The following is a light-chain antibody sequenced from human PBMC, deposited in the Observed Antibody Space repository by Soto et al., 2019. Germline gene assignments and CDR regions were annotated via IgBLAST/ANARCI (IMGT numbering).Light chain of an antibody. CDR3: SSYTSSSTRV. CDR2: EVS. J-gene: IGLJ1*01. CDR1: SSDVGGYNL. V-gene: IGLV2-14*01. Sequence: QSVLTQPPSASGSPGQSVTISCTGTSSDVGGYNLVSWYQQHPGKAPKLMIYEVSNRPSGVSNRFSGSKSGNTASLTISGLQAEDEADYYCSSYTSSSTRVFGTGTKLTVL.